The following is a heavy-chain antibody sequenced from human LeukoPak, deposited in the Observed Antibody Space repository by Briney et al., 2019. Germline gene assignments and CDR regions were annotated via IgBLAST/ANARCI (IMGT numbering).Heavy chain of an antibody. CDR1: GFTFSSYA. J-gene: IGHJ4*02. Sequence: SGGSLRLSCAASGFTFSSYAMHWVRQAPGKGLEYVSAISSNGGSTYYANSVKGRFTISRDNSKNTLYLQMGSLRAEDMAVYYCARDRGWYYDSSGYSNYFDYWGQGTLVTVSS. D-gene: IGHD3-22*01. CDR3: ARDRGWYYDSSGYSNYFDY. CDR2: ISSNGGST. V-gene: IGHV3-64*01.